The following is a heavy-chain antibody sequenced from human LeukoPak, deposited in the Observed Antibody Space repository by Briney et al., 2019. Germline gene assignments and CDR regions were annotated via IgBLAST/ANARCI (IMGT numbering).Heavy chain of an antibody. CDR3: ARATGYSSGWYGY. J-gene: IGHJ4*02. CDR1: GGSFSGYY. CDR2: INHSGST. V-gene: IGHV4-34*01. D-gene: IGHD6-19*01. Sequence: SETLSLTCAVYGGSFSGYYWSWIRQPPGKGLEWIGEINHSGSTNYNPSLKSRVTISVDTSKNQFSLKLSSVTAADTAVYYCARATGYSSGWYGYWGQGTLVTVFS.